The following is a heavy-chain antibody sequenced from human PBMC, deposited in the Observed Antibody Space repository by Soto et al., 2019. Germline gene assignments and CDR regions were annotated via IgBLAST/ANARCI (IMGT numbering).Heavy chain of an antibody. CDR1: GYTFTSYG. V-gene: IGHV1-18*01. CDR3: ARDTPRDYDILTGYSIYYYYYGMDV. J-gene: IGHJ6*02. CDR2: ISAYNGNT. Sequence: ASVKVSCKASGYTFTSYGISWVRQAPGRGLEWMGWISAYNGNTNYAQKLQGRVTMTTDTSTSTAYMELRSLRSDDTAVYYCARDTPRDYDILTGYSIYYYYYGMDVWGQGTTVTVSS. D-gene: IGHD3-9*01.